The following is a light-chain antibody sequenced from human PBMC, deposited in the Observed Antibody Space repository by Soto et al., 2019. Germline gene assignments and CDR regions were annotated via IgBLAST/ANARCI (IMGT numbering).Light chain of an antibody. Sequence: DIQMTQSPSTLSASVGDRVTITCRASQSISSCLAWYQQKPGKAPKPLIYRASTLERRVQSRFSRSGSATEFTLTISTLKPDDFAPYYCLQCNSYPRSFGQRTNVEVK. V-gene: IGKV1-5*03. J-gene: IGKJ1*01. CDR1: QSISSC. CDR3: LQCNSYPRS. CDR2: RAS.